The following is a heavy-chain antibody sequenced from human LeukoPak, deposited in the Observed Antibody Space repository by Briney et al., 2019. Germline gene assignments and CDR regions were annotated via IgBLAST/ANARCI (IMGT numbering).Heavy chain of an antibody. CDR2: IYYSGST. D-gene: IGHD3-10*01. Sequence: SETLSLTCTVSGGSISSYYWSWIRQPPGKGLEWLGYIYYSGSTNYNPSLKSRVTISVDTSKNQFSLKLSSVTAADTAVYYCARAGPLYGSGRSHKYDYWGQGTLVTVSS. CDR3: ARAGPLYGSGRSHKYDY. J-gene: IGHJ4*02. V-gene: IGHV4-59*01. CDR1: GGSISSYY.